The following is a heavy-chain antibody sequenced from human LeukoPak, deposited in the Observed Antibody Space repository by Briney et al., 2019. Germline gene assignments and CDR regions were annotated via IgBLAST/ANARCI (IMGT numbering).Heavy chain of an antibody. CDR2: IYYSGST. D-gene: IGHD5-18*01. J-gene: IGHJ4*02. V-gene: IGHV4-31*03. Sequence: SQTLSLTCTVSGGSISSGSYYWSWIRQHPGKGLEWIGYIYYSGSTYYNPSLKSRVTISVDTSKNQFSLKLSSVTAADTAVYYCARGYYLGYSYVGYYFDYWGQGTLVTVSS. CDR3: ARGYYLGYSYVGYYFDY. CDR1: GGSISSGSYY.